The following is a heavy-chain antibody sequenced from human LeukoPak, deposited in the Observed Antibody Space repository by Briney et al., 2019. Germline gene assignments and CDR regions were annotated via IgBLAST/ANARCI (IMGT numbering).Heavy chain of an antibody. D-gene: IGHD6-19*01. Sequence: PGGSLRLSCAASGFTFTTYSMNWVRQAPGKGLEWVSSISTTSTYIYYADSLKGRYTISRDNAKNSVYLQMNSLRAADTAVYYCAKGSGSGWYGWFAPWGQGTLVTVSS. CDR3: AKGSGSGWYGWFAP. J-gene: IGHJ5*02. CDR2: ISTTSTYI. V-gene: IGHV3-21*04. CDR1: GFTFTTYS.